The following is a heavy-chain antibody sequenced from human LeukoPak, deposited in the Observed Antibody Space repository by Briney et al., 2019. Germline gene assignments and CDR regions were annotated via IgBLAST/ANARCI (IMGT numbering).Heavy chain of an antibody. J-gene: IGHJ4*02. Sequence: GGSLKLSCAASGFTFSGSAMHWVRQASGKGLEWVGHIRSKANSYATAYAASVKGRFTISRDDSKNTAYLQMNSLKTEDTAVYYCEFSSGGTRFPAGFDYWGQGTLVTVSS. V-gene: IGHV3-73*01. CDR3: EFSSGGTRFPAGFDY. CDR2: IRSKANSYAT. D-gene: IGHD2-15*01. CDR1: GFTFSGSA.